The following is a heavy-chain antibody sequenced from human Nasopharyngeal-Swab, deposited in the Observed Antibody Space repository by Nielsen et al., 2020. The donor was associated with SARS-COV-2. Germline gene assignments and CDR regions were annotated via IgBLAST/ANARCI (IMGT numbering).Heavy chain of an antibody. Sequence: WVRQAPGQGLEWMGRIIPILGIANYAQKFQGRVTITADKSTSTAYMELSSLGSEDTAVYYCARGWERWLRSPGNAFDIWGHGTMVTVSS. J-gene: IGHJ3*02. CDR3: ARGWERWLRSPGNAFDI. CDR2: IIPILGIA. D-gene: IGHD5-24*01. V-gene: IGHV1-69*02.